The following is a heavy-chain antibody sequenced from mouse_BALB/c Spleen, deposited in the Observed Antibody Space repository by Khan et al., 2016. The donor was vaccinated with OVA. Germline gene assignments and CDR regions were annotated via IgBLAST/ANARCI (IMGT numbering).Heavy chain of an antibody. CDR2: MIYSGNT. V-gene: IGHV3-8*02. CDR1: GDSITSGY. D-gene: IGHD2-14*01. J-gene: IGHJ3*01. CDR3: AGSTYRYAFAY. Sequence: EVQLQESGPSLVKPSQTLSLTCSVTGDSITSGYWSWIRKFPGNKLEYMGYMIYSGNTYYNPPLKSRISITRPTSKNQYYLQLHSVTSEDTATYXCAGSTYRYAFAYWGQGTLVTVSA.